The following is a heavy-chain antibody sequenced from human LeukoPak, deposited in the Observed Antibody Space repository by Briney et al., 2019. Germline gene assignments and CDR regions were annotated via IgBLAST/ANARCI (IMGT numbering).Heavy chain of an antibody. CDR3: ARPAMARGEDY. Sequence: PSETLSLTCTVSGGSISSSSYYWGWIRQPPGKGLEWIGSIYYSGSTYYNPSLKSRVTISVDTSKNQFSLKLSSVTAADTAVYYCARPAMARGEDYWGQGTLVAVSS. CDR1: GGSISSSSYY. CDR2: IYYSGST. V-gene: IGHV4-39*01. D-gene: IGHD3-10*01. J-gene: IGHJ4*02.